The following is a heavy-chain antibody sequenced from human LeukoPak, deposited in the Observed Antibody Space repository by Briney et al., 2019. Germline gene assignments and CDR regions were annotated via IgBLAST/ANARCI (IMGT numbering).Heavy chain of an antibody. Sequence: ASVKVSCKASGGTFSSYAISWVRQAPGQGLEWMGGIIPIFGTANYAQKFQGRVTVTADKSTSTAYMELSSLRSEDTAVYYCARAGWGQWLVTYWGQGTLVTVSS. CDR1: GGTFSSYA. V-gene: IGHV1-69*06. CDR2: IIPIFGTA. D-gene: IGHD6-19*01. CDR3: ARAGWGQWLVTY. J-gene: IGHJ4*02.